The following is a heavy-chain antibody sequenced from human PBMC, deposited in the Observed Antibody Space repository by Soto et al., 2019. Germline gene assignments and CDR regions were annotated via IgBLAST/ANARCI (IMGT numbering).Heavy chain of an antibody. CDR2: ISAYNGNT. V-gene: IGHV1-18*01. J-gene: IGHJ4*02. CDR1: GYTFTSYA. D-gene: IGHD6-13*01. Sequence: QVQLVQSGAEVKKPGASVKVSCKASGYTFTSYAFSWVRQAPGQGLEWMGWISAYNGNTNYAQKLQGRVTMTTDTSTSTDYMELRSLRSDDTAVYYCARDLAAAGPFDYWGQGTLVTVSS. CDR3: ARDLAAAGPFDY.